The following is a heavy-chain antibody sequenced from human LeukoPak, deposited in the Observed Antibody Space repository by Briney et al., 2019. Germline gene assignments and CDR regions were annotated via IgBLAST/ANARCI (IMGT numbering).Heavy chain of an antibody. D-gene: IGHD1-26*01. CDR2: ISSSSSYI. CDR3: ARERYSTKYFDY. J-gene: IGHJ4*02. V-gene: IGHV3-21*06. CDR1: GFTFSSYS. Sequence: PGGSLRLSCAASGFTFSSYSMNWVRQAPGKGLEWVSSISSSSSYIYYADSVKGRFTISRDNAENSLYLQMNSLRDEDTAVYYCARERYSTKYFDYWGQGTLVTVSS.